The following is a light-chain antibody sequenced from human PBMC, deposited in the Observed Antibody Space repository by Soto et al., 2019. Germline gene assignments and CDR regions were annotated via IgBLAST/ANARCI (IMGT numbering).Light chain of an antibody. CDR1: QSVSSSY. CDR3: HQHGSTPHT. Sequence: EIVLTQSPGTLSLSPGERATLSCRASQSVSSSYLAWYQHKPGQAPRLLIYGASSRATGIPARFSGSRSGTDFSLIISRLEPEDVAVDYCHQHGSTPHTFGQGTKLEIK. J-gene: IGKJ2*01. V-gene: IGKV3-20*01. CDR2: GAS.